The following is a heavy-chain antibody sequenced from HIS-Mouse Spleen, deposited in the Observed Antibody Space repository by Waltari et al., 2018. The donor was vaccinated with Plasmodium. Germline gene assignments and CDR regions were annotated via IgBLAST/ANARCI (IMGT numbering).Heavy chain of an antibody. D-gene: IGHD6-13*01. CDR2: INRCGSST. V-gene: IGHV3-74*01. Sequence: EVQLVESGGGLVQPGGSLRLSCAASGFTFSSYWMHWVRPAPGKGLVWVSRINRCGSSTRYADSVKGRFTISRDNAKNTLYLQMNSLRAEDTAVYYCARTIAAAGTGDAFDMWGQGTMVTVSS. J-gene: IGHJ3*02. CDR1: GFTFSSYW. CDR3: ARTIAAAGTGDAFDM.